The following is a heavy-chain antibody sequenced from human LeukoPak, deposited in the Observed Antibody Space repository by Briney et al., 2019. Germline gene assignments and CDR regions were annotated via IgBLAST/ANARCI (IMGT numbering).Heavy chain of an antibody. CDR1: GGSISSYY. J-gene: IGHJ4*02. CDR2: VYYSGST. V-gene: IGHV4-59*08. Sequence: SETRSLTCTASGGSISSYYWSWIRQPPGKGLEWIGYVYYSGSTNYNPSLKSRVTISVDTSKNQFSLKLSSVTAADTAVYYFESGSYYFDYWGQGTLVIVSS. D-gene: IGHD1-26*01. CDR3: ESGSYYFDY.